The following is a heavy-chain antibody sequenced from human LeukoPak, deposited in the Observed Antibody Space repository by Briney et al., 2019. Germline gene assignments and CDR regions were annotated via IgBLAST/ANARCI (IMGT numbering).Heavy chain of an antibody. CDR3: AKGITYYYDSSGSEYFQH. V-gene: IGHV3-9*01. CDR1: GLTFSSYA. Sequence: GGSLRLSCAASGLTFSSYAMSWVRQAPGKGLEWDSGISWNSGSIGYADSVKGRFTISRDNAKNSLYLQMNSLRAEDTALYYCAKGITYYYDSSGSEYFQHWGQGTLVTVSS. D-gene: IGHD3-22*01. J-gene: IGHJ1*01. CDR2: ISWNSGSI.